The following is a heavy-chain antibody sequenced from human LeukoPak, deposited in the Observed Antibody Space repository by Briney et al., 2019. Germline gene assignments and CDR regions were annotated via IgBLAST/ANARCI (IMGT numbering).Heavy chain of an antibody. CDR1: GFTVSSNY. Sequence: GGSLRLSCAASGFTVSSNYMTWVRQAPGKGLEWVSVIHSGGSTYYADSVRGRFTISRDNSKNTLYLQMNSLRAEDTAVYYCARDTGLYYFDCWGQGTLVTVSS. D-gene: IGHD3-10*01. V-gene: IGHV3-53*01. J-gene: IGHJ4*02. CDR3: ARDTGLYYFDC. CDR2: IHSGGST.